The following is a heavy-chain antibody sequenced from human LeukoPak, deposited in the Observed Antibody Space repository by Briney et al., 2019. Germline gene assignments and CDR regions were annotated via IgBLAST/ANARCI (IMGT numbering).Heavy chain of an antibody. V-gene: IGHV3-30*18. CDR1: GFTFSSYG. D-gene: IGHD4-17*01. Sequence: GGSLRLSCAASGFTFSSYGMHWVRQAPGKGLEWVAVISYDGSNKYYADSVKGRFTISRDNSKNTLYLQMNSLRAEDTAVYYCAKMLTTVTSLVDYWGQGTLVTVSS. CDR2: ISYDGSNK. CDR3: AKMLTTVTSLVDY. J-gene: IGHJ4*02.